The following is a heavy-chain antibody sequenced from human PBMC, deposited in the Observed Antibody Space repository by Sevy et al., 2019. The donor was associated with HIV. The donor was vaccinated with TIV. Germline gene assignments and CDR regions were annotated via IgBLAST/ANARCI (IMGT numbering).Heavy chain of an antibody. Sequence: GGSLRLSCAASGFTFSTYAMNWVRQAPGKGLEWVSTLGSGGVTTYYADSVRGRFTISRDISKNTLFLQMNSLRADDTAVYYCTRCALTSRTWFDPWGQGTLVTVSS. J-gene: IGHJ5*02. CDR3: TRCALTSRTWFDP. D-gene: IGHD7-27*01. V-gene: IGHV3-23*01. CDR2: LGSGGVTT. CDR1: GFTFSTYA.